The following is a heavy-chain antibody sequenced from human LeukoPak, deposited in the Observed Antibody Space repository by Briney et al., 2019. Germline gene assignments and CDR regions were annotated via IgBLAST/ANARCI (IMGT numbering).Heavy chain of an antibody. J-gene: IGHJ3*01. CDR2: IYTSGST. CDR1: GGSISSYY. V-gene: IGHV4-4*09. D-gene: IGHD3-16*02. Sequence: SETLSLTCTVSGGSISSYYWSWIRQPPGKGLEWIGYIYTSGSTNYNPSLKSRVTISVDTSKNQFSLKLSSVTAADTAVYYCARAPRTGAWDMITFGGVIVHGDAFDFWGQGTMVTVSS. CDR3: ARAPRTGAWDMITFGGVIVHGDAFDF.